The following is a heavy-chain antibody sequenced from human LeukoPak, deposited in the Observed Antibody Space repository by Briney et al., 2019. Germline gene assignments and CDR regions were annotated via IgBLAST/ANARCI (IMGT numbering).Heavy chain of an antibody. D-gene: IGHD6-19*01. CDR3: ARAQYAGSGWYGHDTNFDY. V-gene: IGHV3-33*01. J-gene: IGHJ4*02. CDR2: IWYDGSNK. CDR1: GFTFSSYG. Sequence: GGSLRLSCAASGFTFSSYGMHWVRQAPGKGLEWVAVIWYDGSNKYYADSVKGRFTISRDNSKNTLYLQMNSLRAEDTAVYYCARAQYAGSGWYGHDTNFDYWGQGTLVTVSS.